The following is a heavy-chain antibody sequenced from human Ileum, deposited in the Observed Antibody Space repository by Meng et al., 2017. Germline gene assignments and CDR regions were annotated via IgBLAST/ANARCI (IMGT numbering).Heavy chain of an antibody. CDR1: GFPVSYQY. CDR3: GRGHFGLDY. D-gene: IGHD3-10*01. Sequence: VQMAETGGGLVHTGGSLRRYCPASGFPVSYQYIHWVRQSPGKGLEWVSYISHTGDTIYYSDSVRGRFTVSRDNANNLLFLQMNSLRAEDTALYYCGRGHFGLDYWGPGTLVTVSS. J-gene: IGHJ4*02. CDR2: ISHTGDTI. V-gene: IGHV3-11*01.